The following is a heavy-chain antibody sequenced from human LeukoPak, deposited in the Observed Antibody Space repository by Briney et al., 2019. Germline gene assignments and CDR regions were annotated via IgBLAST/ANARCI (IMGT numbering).Heavy chain of an antibody. D-gene: IGHD4-17*01. CDR3: HQTTNRAIDAFDI. Sequence: SCKASGGTFSSYAMSWVRQAPGKGLEWVSAISGSGGSTYYADSVKGRFTISRDNSKNTLYLQMNSLRAEDTAVYYCHQTTNRAIDAFDIWGQGTMVTVSS. CDR1: GGTFSSYA. V-gene: IGHV3-23*01. CDR2: ISGSGGST. J-gene: IGHJ3*02.